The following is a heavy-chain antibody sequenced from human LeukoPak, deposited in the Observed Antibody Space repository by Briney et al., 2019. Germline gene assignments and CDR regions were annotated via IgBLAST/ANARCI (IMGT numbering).Heavy chain of an antibody. J-gene: IGHJ4*02. CDR2: IYHSGSST. CDR1: GGSISSSNW. V-gene: IGHV4-4*02. Sequence: SETLSLTCAVSGGSISSSNWWSWVRQPPGKGLEWIGEIYHSGSSTNYNPSLKSRVTISVDKSKNQFSLKLSSVTAADTAVYYCARAQLTGDPYFDYWGQGTLVTVSS. D-gene: IGHD7-27*01. CDR3: ARAQLTGDPYFDY.